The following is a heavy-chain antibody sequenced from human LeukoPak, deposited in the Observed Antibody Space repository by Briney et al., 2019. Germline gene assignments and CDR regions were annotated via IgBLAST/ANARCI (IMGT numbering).Heavy chain of an antibody. D-gene: IGHD5/OR15-5a*01. Sequence: ASVKVSCKASGYTFTSYDINWVRQATGQGLEWMGWMNPNSGNTGYAQKFQGRVTMTRNTSISTAYMELSSLRSEDTAVYYCARAGFYDSSAAFDIWGQGTMVTVSS. V-gene: IGHV1-8*01. CDR3: ARAGFYDSSAAFDI. J-gene: IGHJ3*02. CDR1: GYTFTSYD. CDR2: MNPNSGNT.